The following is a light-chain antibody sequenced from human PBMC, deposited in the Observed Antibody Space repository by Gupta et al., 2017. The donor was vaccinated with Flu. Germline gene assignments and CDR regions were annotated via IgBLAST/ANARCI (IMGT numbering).Light chain of an antibody. V-gene: IGKV1-5*03. CDR1: ENISGW. J-gene: IGKJ2*01. Sequence: PSTRSASVGDSVIITCRATENISGWLAWYQQKPGKAPNLLIYRASTIESGVPSRFSGSGSGTEFSLTISRLQPDDFATYYCQQYNAYPDTFGQGTKLEIK. CDR3: QQYNAYPDT. CDR2: RAS.